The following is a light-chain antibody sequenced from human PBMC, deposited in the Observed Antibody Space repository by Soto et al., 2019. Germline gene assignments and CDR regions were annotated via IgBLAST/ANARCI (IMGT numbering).Light chain of an antibody. CDR1: SSDVGSYNL. Sequence: QSVLTQPASVSGSPGQSITISCTGTSSDVGSYNLVSWYQQHPGKAPKLMIYEGSKRPSGVSNRFSGSKSGNTASLTISRLQAEDEADYYCCSYAGSRRNFFGTGTKVTVL. J-gene: IGLJ1*01. CDR3: CSYAGSRRNF. V-gene: IGLV2-23*01. CDR2: EGS.